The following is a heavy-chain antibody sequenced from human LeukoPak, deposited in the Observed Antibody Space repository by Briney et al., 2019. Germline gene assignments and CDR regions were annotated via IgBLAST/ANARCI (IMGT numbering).Heavy chain of an antibody. V-gene: IGHV4-31*03. CDR3: ARVDNYNWFDP. J-gene: IGHJ5*02. CDR2: IYYSGST. D-gene: IGHD1-20*01. CDR1: GGSISSGGYY. Sequence: SETLSLTCTVSGGSISSGGYYWSWIRQHPGKGLEWIGYIYYSGSTYYNPSLKSRVTISVDTSKNQFSLKLSSMTAADTAVYYCARVDNYNWFDPWGQGTLVTVSS.